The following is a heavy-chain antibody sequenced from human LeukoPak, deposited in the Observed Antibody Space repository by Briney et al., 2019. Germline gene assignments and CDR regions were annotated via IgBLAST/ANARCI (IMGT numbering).Heavy chain of an antibody. J-gene: IGHJ4*02. V-gene: IGHV3-48*01. Sequence: GGSLRLSCAASGFTFSSYSMNWVRQAPGKGLDWVSYISSGSNTIYYADSVKGRFTISRDNAKNSLYLQMNSLGAEDTAVYYCARSTSDRVSSPGCDYWGQGTLVTVSS. CDR2: ISSGSNTI. D-gene: IGHD2-2*01. CDR3: ARSTSDRVSSPGCDY. CDR1: GFTFSSYS.